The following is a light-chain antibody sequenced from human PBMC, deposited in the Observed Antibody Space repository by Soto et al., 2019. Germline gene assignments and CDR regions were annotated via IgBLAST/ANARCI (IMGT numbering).Light chain of an antibody. Sequence: QSALTQPASVSGSPGQSITISCTGTSSDVGGYNYVSWYQHHPGKAPKLMIYEVSNRPSGVSNRFSGSKSGNTASLTISGLQAEDEADYYCCSYAGSSIYVFGTGTKLTVL. V-gene: IGLV2-14*01. CDR2: EVS. J-gene: IGLJ1*01. CDR1: SSDVGGYNY. CDR3: CSYAGSSIYV.